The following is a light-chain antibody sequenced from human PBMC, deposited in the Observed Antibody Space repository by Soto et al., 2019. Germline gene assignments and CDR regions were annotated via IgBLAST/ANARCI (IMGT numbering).Light chain of an antibody. CDR1: SSSIGAGYD. CDR3: QCYDTSLSGSGV. Sequence: QSLLTQPPSVPGAPGQRVTISCTGSSSSIGAGYDVHWYQQLPGTAPTLLIYNSSKRPSGVPDRRAGSKSGTSASLAITGLQPKDEADYYCQCYDTSLSGSGVLGTGTKVTV. CDR2: NSS. J-gene: IGLJ1*01. V-gene: IGLV1-40*01.